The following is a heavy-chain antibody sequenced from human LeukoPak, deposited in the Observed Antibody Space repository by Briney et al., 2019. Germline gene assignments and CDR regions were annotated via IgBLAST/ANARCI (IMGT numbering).Heavy chain of an antibody. CDR1: GGSISSSSYY. D-gene: IGHD3-10*01. Sequence: KASETLSLTCTVSGGSISSSSYYWGWIRQPPGKGLEWIGSSYYSGSTYYNPSLKSRVTISVDTSKNQFSLKLSSVTAADTAVYYCARHLSAYGSGKGPLDYWGQGTLVTVSS. V-gene: IGHV4-39*01. CDR3: ARHLSAYGSGKGPLDY. CDR2: SYYSGST. J-gene: IGHJ4*02.